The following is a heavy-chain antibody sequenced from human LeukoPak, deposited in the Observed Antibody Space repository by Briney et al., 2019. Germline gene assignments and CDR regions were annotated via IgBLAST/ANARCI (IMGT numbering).Heavy chain of an antibody. CDR3: ARLDVVPAAPGGYYYYMDV. CDR2: IYPGESDT. J-gene: IGHJ6*03. V-gene: IGHV5-51*01. CDR1: GYSFTSYW. D-gene: IGHD2-2*01. Sequence: GESPKISCKGSGYSFTSYWIGWVRPMPGKGVEWMGIIYPGESDTRYSPSFQGQVTISADKSISTAYLQWSSLKASDTAMYYCARLDVVPAAPGGYYYYMDVWGKGTTVTVSS.